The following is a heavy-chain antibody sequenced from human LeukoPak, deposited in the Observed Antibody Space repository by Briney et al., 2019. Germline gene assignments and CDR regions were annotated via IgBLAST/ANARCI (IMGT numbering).Heavy chain of an antibody. J-gene: IGHJ4*02. Sequence: GGSLRLSCAASGFTVGSNYMSWVRQAPGKGLEWVSVIYSGGSTYYADSVKGGFTISRDNSKNTLYLQMNSLSAEDTAVYYCASTYSGYDSTSDYWGQGTLVTVSS. V-gene: IGHV3-66*01. CDR2: IYSGGST. CDR1: GFTVGSNY. CDR3: ASTYSGYDSTSDY. D-gene: IGHD5-12*01.